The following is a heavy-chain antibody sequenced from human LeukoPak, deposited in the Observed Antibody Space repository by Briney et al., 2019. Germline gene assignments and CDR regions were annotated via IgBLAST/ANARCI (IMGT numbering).Heavy chain of an antibody. Sequence: SETLSLTCAVYGGSFSGYYWTWIRQPPGKGLEWIGEINHSGNINYNPSLKSRRTISVDTSKSQFSLQLSSMTAADTAVYYCARGRRWWGQGALVTVSS. J-gene: IGHJ4*02. CDR2: INHSGNI. V-gene: IGHV4-34*01. CDR3: ARGRRW. CDR1: GGSFSGYY. D-gene: IGHD5-24*01.